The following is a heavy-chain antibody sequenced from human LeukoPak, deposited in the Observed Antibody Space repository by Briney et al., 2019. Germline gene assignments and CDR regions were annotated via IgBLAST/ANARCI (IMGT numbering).Heavy chain of an antibody. CDR2: ISYDGSNK. Sequence: GGSLRLSCAASGFTFSSYAMHWVRQAPGKGLEWVAVISYDGSNKYYADSVKGRFTISRDNSKNTLYLQMNSLRAEDTAVYYCAKIHPGDYWGQGTLVTVSS. CDR3: AKIHPGDY. J-gene: IGHJ4*02. CDR1: GFTFSSYA. D-gene: IGHD3-10*01. V-gene: IGHV3-30-3*01.